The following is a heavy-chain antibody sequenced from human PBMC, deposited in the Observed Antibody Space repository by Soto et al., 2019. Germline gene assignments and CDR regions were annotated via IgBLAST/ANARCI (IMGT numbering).Heavy chain of an antibody. V-gene: IGHV1-18*01. J-gene: IGHJ4*02. Sequence: QVQLVQSGAEVKKPGASVKVSCKASGYTFTSYGISWVRQAPGQGLEWMGWISTYNGNTKYAQKLQGRVTMTTDTATSTAYMELRGMRSDDTAVCYCAREMVRGVGSDYWGQGTLVAVSS. CDR2: ISTYNGNT. CDR1: GYTFTSYG. D-gene: IGHD3-10*01. CDR3: AREMVRGVGSDY.